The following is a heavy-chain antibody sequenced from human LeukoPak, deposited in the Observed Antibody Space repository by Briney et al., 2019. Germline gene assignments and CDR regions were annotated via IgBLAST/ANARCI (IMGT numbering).Heavy chain of an antibody. CDR1: GFTFSSYA. CDR3: VRDQGAPDY. Sequence: HPGGSLRLSCAASGFTFSSYAMNWVRQAPGKGLEWVSYISSSSSIIYYADSVKGRFTTSRDNAKDSLDLQMNSLRVEDTAVYYCVRDQGAPDYWGHGTLVTVSS. CDR2: ISSSSSII. V-gene: IGHV3-48*01. D-gene: IGHD1-26*01. J-gene: IGHJ4*01.